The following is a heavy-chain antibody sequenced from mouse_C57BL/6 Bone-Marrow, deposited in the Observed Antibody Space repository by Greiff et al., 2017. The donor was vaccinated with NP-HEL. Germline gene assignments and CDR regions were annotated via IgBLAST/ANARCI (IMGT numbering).Heavy chain of an antibody. CDR1: GYAFTNYL. Sequence: VHLVESGAELVRPGTSVKVSCKASGYAFTNYLIEWVKQRPGQGLEWIGVINPGSGGTNYNEKFKGKATLTADKSSSTAYMQLSSLTSEDSAVYFCAILSITTVVATDYWGQGTTLTVSS. CDR2: INPGSGGT. V-gene: IGHV1-54*01. CDR3: AILSITTVVATDY. J-gene: IGHJ2*01. D-gene: IGHD1-1*01.